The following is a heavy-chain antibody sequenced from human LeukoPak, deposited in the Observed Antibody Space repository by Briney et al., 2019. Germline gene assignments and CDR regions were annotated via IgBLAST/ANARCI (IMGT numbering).Heavy chain of an antibody. D-gene: IGHD3-22*01. Sequence: ASVKVSCKASVYTFTSYGISWVRQAPGKGLEWMGGIIPIFGTANYAQKFQGRVTITADKSTSTAYMELSSLRSEDTAVYYCARSLRATSMIVLGFDYWGQGTLVTVSS. CDR2: IIPIFGTA. CDR3: ARSLRATSMIVLGFDY. V-gene: IGHV1-69*06. J-gene: IGHJ4*02. CDR1: VYTFTSYG.